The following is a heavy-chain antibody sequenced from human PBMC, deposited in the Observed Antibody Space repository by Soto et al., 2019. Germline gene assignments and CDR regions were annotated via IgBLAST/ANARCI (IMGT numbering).Heavy chain of an antibody. D-gene: IGHD2-15*01. CDR1: GYTFTSYY. CDR2: INPSGGST. V-gene: IGHV1-46*01. CDR3: ARDGDDCSGGSCKAFHY. J-gene: IGHJ4*02. Sequence: VKVSCKASGYTFTSYYMHWVRQAPGQGLEWMGIINPSGGSTSYAQKFQGRVTMTRDTSTSTVYMELSSLRSEDTAVYYCARDGDDCSGGSCKAFHYWGQGTLVTVSS.